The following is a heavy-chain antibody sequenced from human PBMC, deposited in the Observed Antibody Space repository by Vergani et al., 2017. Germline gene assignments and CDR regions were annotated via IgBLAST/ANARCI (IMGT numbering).Heavy chain of an antibody. D-gene: IGHD6-13*01. Sequence: QVQLVQSGAEMKKPGASVKVSCKASGYTFTSYYMHWVRQAPGQGLEWMGIINPSGGSTSYAQKFQGRVTMTRDTSTSTVYMELSSLRSEDTAVYYCARAAGLDIAAAGIRYFDYWGQGTLVTVSS. CDR1: GYTFTSYY. J-gene: IGHJ4*02. V-gene: IGHV1-46*01. CDR3: ARAAGLDIAAAGIRYFDY. CDR2: INPSGGST.